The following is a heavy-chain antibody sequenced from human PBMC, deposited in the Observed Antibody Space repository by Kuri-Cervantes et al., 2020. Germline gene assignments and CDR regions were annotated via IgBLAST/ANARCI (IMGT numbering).Heavy chain of an antibody. V-gene: IGHV3-74*01. D-gene: IGHD6-13*01. CDR1: GFTFSSYW. CDR3: ARDGYSSSFDP. Sequence: GESLKISCAASGFTFSSYWMHWVRQAPGKGLVWVSRINSDGSSTSYADSVKGRFTISRDNAKNTLYLQMNSLRAEDTAVYYCARDGYSSSFDPWGQGTLVTVSS. CDR2: INSDGSST. J-gene: IGHJ5*02.